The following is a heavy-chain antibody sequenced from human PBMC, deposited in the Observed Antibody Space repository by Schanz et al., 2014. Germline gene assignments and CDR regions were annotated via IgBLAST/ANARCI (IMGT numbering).Heavy chain of an antibody. CDR1: GYTFTSYD. J-gene: IGHJ3*01. CDR2: INPSGGST. D-gene: IGHD2-2*01. V-gene: IGHV1-46*03. Sequence: QVQLVQSGAEVKKPGASVKVSCKASGYTFTSYDINWVRQATGQGLEWMGIINPSGGSTSYAQKFQGRLTVTRDTSTSTVNMELSSLRSEDTAVYYCARGGFFDSTSFDSWGQGTMVTVSS. CDR3: ARGGFFDSTSFDS.